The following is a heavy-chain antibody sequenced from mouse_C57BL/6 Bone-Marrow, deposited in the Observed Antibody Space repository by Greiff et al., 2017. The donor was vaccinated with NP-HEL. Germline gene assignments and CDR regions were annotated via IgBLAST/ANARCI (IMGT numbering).Heavy chain of an antibody. Sequence: QVQLQQSGAELVRPGTSVKMSCKASGYTFTNYWIGWAKQRPGHGLEWIGDIYPGGGYTNYNEKFKGQATLTADKSSSTAYMQFSSLTSEDSAIYYCARRYYGNFHFDYWGQGTTLTVSS. J-gene: IGHJ2*01. CDR2: IYPGGGYT. CDR1: GYTFTNYW. V-gene: IGHV1-63*01. CDR3: ARRYYGNFHFDY. D-gene: IGHD2-1*01.